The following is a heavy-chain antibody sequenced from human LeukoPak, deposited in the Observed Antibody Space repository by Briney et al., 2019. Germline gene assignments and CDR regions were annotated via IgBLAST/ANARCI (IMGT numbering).Heavy chain of an antibody. CDR1: GFIFSTYW. V-gene: IGHV3-7*04. J-gene: IGHJ4*02. D-gene: IGHD5-18*01. Sequence: GGSLRLSCTASGFIFSTYWMSWVRQAPGKGLEWVANIKEDGSEKYYVDPVKGRFTISRDNAKNSLSLQMNSLRVEDTAVYYCVRGGYGLDYWGQGTLVTVSS. CDR2: IKEDGSEK. CDR3: VRGGYGLDY.